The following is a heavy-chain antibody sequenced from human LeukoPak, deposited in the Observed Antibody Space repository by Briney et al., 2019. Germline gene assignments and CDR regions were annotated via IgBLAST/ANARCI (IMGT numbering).Heavy chain of an antibody. J-gene: IGHJ4*02. CDR1: GYTFTNYF. CDR3: ATTDSGYYSRLY. Sequence: GASVKLSCKASGYTFTNYFIHWVRQAPGQGLEWLGILNPSGGSTSYAQKFQGRVTMTRDTSTSTVYMELSSLRSEDTAVYYCATTDSGYYSRLYWGQGTLVTVSS. CDR2: LNPSGGST. D-gene: IGHD3-22*01. V-gene: IGHV1-46*01.